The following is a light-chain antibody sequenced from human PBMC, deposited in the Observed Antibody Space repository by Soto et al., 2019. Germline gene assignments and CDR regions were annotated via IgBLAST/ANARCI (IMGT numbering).Light chain of an antibody. J-gene: IGKJ5*01. V-gene: IGKV3-11*01. CDR3: QQRSNWPRAIT. CDR1: QSFRGL. Sequence: EIVLTQSPGTLSLSPGETATLSCRASQSFRGLLAWYQQKPGQAPRLLIYDASNRATGIPARFSGSGSGTDFTLTISSLEPEDFAVYYCQQRSNWPRAITFGQGTRLEI. CDR2: DAS.